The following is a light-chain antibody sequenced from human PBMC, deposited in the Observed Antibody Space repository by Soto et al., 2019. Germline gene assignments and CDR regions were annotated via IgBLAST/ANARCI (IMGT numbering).Light chain of an antibody. CDR1: QSVSSTF. CDR3: QQYDSSRT. V-gene: IGKV3-20*01. J-gene: IGKJ1*01. CDR2: GSS. Sequence: EIVLTQSPGTLSLSPGERATLSCRASQSVSSTFLAWYQQKPGQAPRVLIYGSSARAAGIPDRFSGSGSGKDFTLTISRLEPEDFAVYYCQQYDSSRTFGQGTKVEMK.